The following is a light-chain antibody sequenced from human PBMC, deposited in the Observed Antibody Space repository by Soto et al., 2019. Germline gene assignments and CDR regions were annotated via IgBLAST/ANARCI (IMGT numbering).Light chain of an antibody. CDR3: QHYANWPLT. Sequence: IVRTQSPATLSLSPGEGSTLSFRASQGIGSTLAWYQQKPGQTPRLLIYGASTRATGVPARFSGSGSGTDFTLTINSLQSEDFAVYYCQHYANWPLTFGGGTKVDIK. CDR2: GAS. V-gene: IGKV3-15*01. CDR1: QGIGST. J-gene: IGKJ4*01.